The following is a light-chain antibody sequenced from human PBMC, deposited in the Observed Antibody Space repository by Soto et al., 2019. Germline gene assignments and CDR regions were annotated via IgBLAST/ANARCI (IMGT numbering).Light chain of an antibody. J-gene: IGLJ2*01. CDR2: SDN. CDR3: ATWDDSLTSVL. Sequence: QLVLTQPPSASGTPGQTVTISCSGSSSNIGSNAVNWYQQLPGTVPKLLLYSDNQRPAGVPDRVSGSKSGTSASLAISGLQSEDEADYYCATWDDSLTSVLFGGGTKLTVL. CDR1: SSNIGSNA. V-gene: IGLV1-44*01.